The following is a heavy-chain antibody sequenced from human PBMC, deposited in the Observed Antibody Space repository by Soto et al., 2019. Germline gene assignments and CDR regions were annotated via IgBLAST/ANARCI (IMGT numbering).Heavy chain of an antibody. CDR3: ARVVTTGRKPKNRYYYYYYMDV. V-gene: IGHV3-7*01. CDR1: GFTFSSYW. CDR2: IKQDGSEK. D-gene: IGHD4-4*01. Sequence: GGSLRLSCAASGFTFSSYWMSWVRQAPGKGLEWVANIKQDGSEKYYVDSVKGRFTISRDNAKNSLYLQMNSLRAEDTAVYYCARVVTTGRKPKNRYYYYYYMDVWGKGTTVTVSS. J-gene: IGHJ6*03.